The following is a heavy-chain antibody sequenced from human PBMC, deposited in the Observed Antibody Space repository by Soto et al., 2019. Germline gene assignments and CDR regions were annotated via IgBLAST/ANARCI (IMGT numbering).Heavy chain of an antibody. CDR3: ARSMVRCYGMAV. J-gene: IGHJ6*02. CDR1: GYTFTGYY. D-gene: IGHD3-10*01. Sequence: GASVKVPCKASGYTFTGYYMHWVRQAPGQGLEWMGWINPNSGGTNYAQKFQGWVTMTRDTSISTAYMELSRLRSDDTAVYYCARSMVRCYGMAVCGQGTTVTVSS. V-gene: IGHV1-2*04. CDR2: INPNSGGT.